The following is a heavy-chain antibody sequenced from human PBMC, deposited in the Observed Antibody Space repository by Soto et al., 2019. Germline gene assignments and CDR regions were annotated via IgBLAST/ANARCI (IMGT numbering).Heavy chain of an antibody. V-gene: IGHV4-4*07. CDR3: AREAFSGGVWSFDL. D-gene: IGHD2-15*01. Sequence: QVHLQESGPGLVKPSETLSITCSVSGGSISNYYWSWIRQPAGKRLEWIGRIYSTGSTNYNPSLKSRVTMSLDTSQKQISLQLTSVTDADTAVYYCAREAFSGGVWSFDLWGRGTLVTVSS. J-gene: IGHJ2*01. CDR1: GGSISNYY. CDR2: IYSTGST.